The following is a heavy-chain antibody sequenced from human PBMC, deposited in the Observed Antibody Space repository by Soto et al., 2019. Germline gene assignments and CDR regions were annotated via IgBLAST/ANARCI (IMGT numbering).Heavy chain of an antibody. CDR1: GFTFSSYG. CDR3: ARVTKKYSSIPSVGRYGMDV. CDR2: ISYDGSNK. Sequence: QVQLVESGGGVVQPGRSLRLSCAASGFTFSSYGMHWVRQAPGKGLEWVAVISYDGSNKYYADSVKGRFTISRDNSKNTLYLQMNSLRAEDTAVYYCARVTKKYSSIPSVGRYGMDVWGQGTTVTVSS. D-gene: IGHD6-13*01. V-gene: IGHV3-30*03. J-gene: IGHJ6*02.